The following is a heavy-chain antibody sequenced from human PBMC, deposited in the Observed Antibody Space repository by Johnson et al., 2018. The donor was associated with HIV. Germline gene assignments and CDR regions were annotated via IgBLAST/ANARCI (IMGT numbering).Heavy chain of an antibody. Sequence: VQLVESGGGVVQRGGSLRLSCAASGFTVSSNYMSWVRQAPGTGLEWVSVIYSGGSTSYAASLKGRFTISRDNSKNTLYLQMKSLRAEDTAVYYCARILVGTMVRGVSLHDAFDIWGQGTMVTVSS. J-gene: IGHJ3*02. D-gene: IGHD3-10*01. CDR2: IYSGGST. CDR3: ARILVGTMVRGVSLHDAFDI. CDR1: GFTVSSNY. V-gene: IGHV3-53*01.